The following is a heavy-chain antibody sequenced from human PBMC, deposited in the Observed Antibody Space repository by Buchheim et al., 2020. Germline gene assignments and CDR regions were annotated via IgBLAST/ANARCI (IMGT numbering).Heavy chain of an antibody. CDR3: ARHMSTSSVVRFFDL. Sequence: EVQLVESGGGLVKPGGSLKLSCAASGFTFSIYNMNWVRQAPGKGLEWVSSINSGSTYTPYADSVKGRFTVSRDNAKNSLFLQMNSLRAEDTAVYYCARHMSTSSVVRFFDLWGQGTL. D-gene: IGHD3-16*01. V-gene: IGHV3-21*02. J-gene: IGHJ5*02. CDR2: INSGSTYT. CDR1: GFTFSIYN.